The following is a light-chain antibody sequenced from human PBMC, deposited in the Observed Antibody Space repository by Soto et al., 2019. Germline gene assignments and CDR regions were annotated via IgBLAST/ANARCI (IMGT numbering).Light chain of an antibody. CDR1: QSISSNF. J-gene: IGKJ1*01. CDR2: GAS. V-gene: IGKV3-20*01. CDR3: QQYCGSPRT. Sequence: EIVLTQSPGTLSLSPGEGATLSCRASQSISSNFLAWYQQKRGQAPRLLIHGASNRATGIPDRFSGSGSGTDFTLTITRLEPEGFAVYYCQQYCGSPRTFGQGTKVEVK.